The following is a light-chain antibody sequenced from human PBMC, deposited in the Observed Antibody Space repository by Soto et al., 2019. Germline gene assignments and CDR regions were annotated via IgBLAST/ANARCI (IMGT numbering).Light chain of an antibody. CDR1: SSNIGASY. V-gene: IGLV1-51*01. CDR2: DTD. CDR3: GAWDSSLRVVL. Sequence: QSVLTQPPSISAAPGQTITISCSGSSSNIGASYVFWYQQFPGTAPKLLIYDTDKRPSGIPDRFSGSKSGTSATLGITRLQTGDEADYYCGAWDSSLRVVLFGGGTKVTVL. J-gene: IGLJ3*02.